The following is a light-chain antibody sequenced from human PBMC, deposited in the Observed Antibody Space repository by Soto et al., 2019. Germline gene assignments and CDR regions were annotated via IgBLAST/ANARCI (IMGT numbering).Light chain of an antibody. V-gene: IGLV2-14*01. CDR2: EVT. Sequence: QSALTQPASVSGSPGQSITISCTGTSSDVGGYNYVSWYQQHPDKAPKLMIYEVTNRPSGVSFRFSGSKSGNTGSLTISGLQPEDEADYYCSSYTSTSTLYVFGTGTKLTVL. J-gene: IGLJ1*01. CDR3: SSYTSTSTLYV. CDR1: SSDVGGYNY.